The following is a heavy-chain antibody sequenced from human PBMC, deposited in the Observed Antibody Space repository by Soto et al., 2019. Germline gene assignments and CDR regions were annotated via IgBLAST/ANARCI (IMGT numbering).Heavy chain of an antibody. CDR1: GYTFTSYD. D-gene: IGHD3-22*01. CDR3: ASTTYYYDSSGYSSRAFDI. CDR2: MNPNSGNT. V-gene: IGHV1-8*01. Sequence: SVKVSCKASGYTFTSYDINWVRQATGQGLEWMGWMNPNSGNTGYAQKFQGRVTMTRNTSISTAYMELSSLRSEDTAVYYCASTTYYYDSSGYSSRAFDIWGQGTMVTVSS. J-gene: IGHJ3*02.